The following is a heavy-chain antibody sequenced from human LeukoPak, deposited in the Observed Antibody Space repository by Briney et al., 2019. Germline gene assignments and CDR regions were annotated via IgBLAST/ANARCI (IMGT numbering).Heavy chain of an antibody. CDR3: ATSPQYGGY. V-gene: IGHV4-39*01. J-gene: IGHJ4*02. CDR2: IYYTGST. Sequence: SETLSLTCTVSGDSIRTSSYYWGWIRQPPGKGLEWIGSIYYTGSTYYNPSLKSRVTISIDTSKNQFSLKLSSVTAADTAVYYCATSPQYGGYLGQGTLVTVSS. D-gene: IGHD4-23*01. CDR1: GDSIRTSSYY.